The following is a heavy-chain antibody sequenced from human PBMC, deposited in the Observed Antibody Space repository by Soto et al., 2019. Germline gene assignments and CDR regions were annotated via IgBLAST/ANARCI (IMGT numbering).Heavy chain of an antibody. Sequence: ASVKVSCKASGYTFTSYYMHWVRQAPGQGLEWMGIINPSGGSTSYAQKFQGRVTMTRDTSTSTVYMELSSLRSEDTAVYYCARSLLTGYYMRPYYYYYYGMDVWGQGTTVTVSS. CDR3: ARSLLTGYYMRPYYYYYYGMDV. V-gene: IGHV1-46*01. CDR2: INPSGGST. CDR1: GYTFTSYY. D-gene: IGHD3-9*01. J-gene: IGHJ6*02.